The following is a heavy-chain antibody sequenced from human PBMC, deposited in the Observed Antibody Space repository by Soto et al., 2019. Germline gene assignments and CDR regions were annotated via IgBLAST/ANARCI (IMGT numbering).Heavy chain of an antibody. V-gene: IGHV1-69*06. Sequence: SVKVSCKTSGGTFSSYAISWVRQAPGQGLEWMGGIDPIYDKANYAQKFQGRVTMTEDTSTDTAYMELSSLRSEDTAVYYCAKGLFDYYDSSGYYYAPLYFQHWGQGTRVTVSS. J-gene: IGHJ1*01. CDR3: AKGLFDYYDSSGYYYAPLYFQH. CDR1: GGTFSSYA. CDR2: IDPIYDKA. D-gene: IGHD3-22*01.